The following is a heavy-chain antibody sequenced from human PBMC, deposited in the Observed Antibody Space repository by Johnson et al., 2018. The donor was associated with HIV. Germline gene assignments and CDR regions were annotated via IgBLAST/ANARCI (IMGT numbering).Heavy chain of an antibody. CDR1: GFIFSRSW. V-gene: IGHV3-74*01. CDR3: TTEWDGDAFEI. J-gene: IGHJ3*02. D-gene: IGHD1-26*01. Sequence: VQPVESGGGLVQPGGSLRLSCAASGFIFSRSWMHWVRQVPGKGLVWVSRSNSDGSSTTYADSVKGRFIISRDKAKNTLYLQMNSLKTEDTAVYYCTTEWDGDAFEIWGQGTMVAVSS. CDR2: SNSDGSST.